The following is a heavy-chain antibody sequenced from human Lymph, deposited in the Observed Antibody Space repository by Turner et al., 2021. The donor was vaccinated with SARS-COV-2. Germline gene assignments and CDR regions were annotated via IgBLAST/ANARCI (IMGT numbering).Heavy chain of an antibody. CDR3: ARDLQLYGMDV. J-gene: IGHJ6*02. V-gene: IGHV3-53*02. Sequence: EVQLVETGGGLIRPGGSLRLSCAASGFIVSSNYMNWVRQDPGKGLEWVSLIYSGGSTYYADSVKGRFTISRDNSKNTLYLQMNSLRAEDTAVYYCARDLQLYGMDVWGQGTTVTVSS. CDR2: IYSGGST. D-gene: IGHD1-1*01. CDR1: GFIVSSNY.